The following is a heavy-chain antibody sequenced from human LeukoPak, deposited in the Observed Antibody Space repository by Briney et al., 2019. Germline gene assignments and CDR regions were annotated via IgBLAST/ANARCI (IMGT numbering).Heavy chain of an antibody. CDR3: ARDWNVWYFDY. D-gene: IGHD1-1*01. Sequence: GGSLRLSCAASGFTFSSYALSWVRQAPGKGLEWVSAISGSDGTTYYADSVKGRFTISNDNSKNTLYLQMDSLRAEDTAVYYCARDWNVWYFDYWGQGTLVTVSS. J-gene: IGHJ4*02. CDR1: GFTFSSYA. V-gene: IGHV3-23*01. CDR2: ISGSDGTT.